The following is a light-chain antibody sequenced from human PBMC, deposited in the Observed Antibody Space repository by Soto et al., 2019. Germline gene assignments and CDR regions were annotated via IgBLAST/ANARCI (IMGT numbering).Light chain of an antibody. CDR1: SSDVGGYDY. Sequence: QSALTQPASVSGSPGQSITISCTGTSSDVGGYDYVSWYQQYPGKAPKLIIYDVTDRPSGVSDRFSGSKSDNTASLTISGLQAEDEADYYCSSYTSSTTPFVFGPGTKVTVL. CDR2: DVT. V-gene: IGLV2-14*03. CDR3: SSYTSSTTPFV. J-gene: IGLJ1*01.